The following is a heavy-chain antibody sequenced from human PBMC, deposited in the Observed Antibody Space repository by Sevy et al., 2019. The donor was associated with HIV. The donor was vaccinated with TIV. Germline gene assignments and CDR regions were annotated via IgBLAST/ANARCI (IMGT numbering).Heavy chain of an antibody. CDR1: GGSISSYY. Sequence: SETLSLTCTVSGGSISSYYWSWIRQPPGKGLEWIGYIDYSGSTNYNPSLMSRVTISVDTSKNQFSLMLSSVTAADTAGYYWASHNKHYDFWSDLNCFDPLGQGTLVTVSS. CDR2: IDYSGST. J-gene: IGHJ5*02. V-gene: IGHV4-59*12. CDR3: ASHNKHYDFWSDLNCFDP. D-gene: IGHD3-3*01.